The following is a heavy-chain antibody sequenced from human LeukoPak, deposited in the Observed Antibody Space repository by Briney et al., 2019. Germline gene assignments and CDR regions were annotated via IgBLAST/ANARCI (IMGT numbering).Heavy chain of an antibody. V-gene: IGHV1-2*02. CDR3: ARGGGNLPIYAFDF. D-gene: IGHD4-23*01. CDR2: IYPDSGGT. J-gene: IGHJ3*01. CDR1: GYTFTGYY. Sequence: ASVKVSCKASGYTFTGYYIHWVRQAPGQGLEWMGWIYPDSGGTYYAQRFQGGVTMTRDTSINTAYMELSRLRSDDSAVYYCARGGGNLPIYAFDFWGQGSMVTVSP.